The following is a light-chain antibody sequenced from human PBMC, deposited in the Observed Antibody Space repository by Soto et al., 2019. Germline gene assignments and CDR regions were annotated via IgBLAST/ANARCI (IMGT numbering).Light chain of an antibody. J-gene: IGLJ1*01. CDR2: DVN. Sequence: QSALTQPASVSGSPGQSITISCTGTIDDVGAYNYVSWYQQRPGSAPQLILYDVNNRPSGASLRFSGSKSVHTAYLTISGLQSDDEAIYHCASYTITYTLVFGTGTKLTVL. CDR1: IDDVGAYNY. CDR3: ASYTITYTLV. V-gene: IGLV2-14*03.